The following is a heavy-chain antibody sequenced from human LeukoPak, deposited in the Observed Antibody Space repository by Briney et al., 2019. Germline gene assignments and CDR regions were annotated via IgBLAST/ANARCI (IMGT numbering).Heavy chain of an antibody. D-gene: IGHD3-10*01. CDR2: IHYSEST. J-gene: IGHJ1*01. CDR3: ASSPRGTEYFHH. CDR1: GGSISSYY. Sequence: PSETLSLTCTVSGGSISSYYWSWIPQRPGKGLEWIGYIHYSESTNYNPSLKSRVTISADTSKTPFSLKLSSVTAADTAVYYCASSPRGTEYFHHWGQGTLVTVSS. V-gene: IGHV4-59*08.